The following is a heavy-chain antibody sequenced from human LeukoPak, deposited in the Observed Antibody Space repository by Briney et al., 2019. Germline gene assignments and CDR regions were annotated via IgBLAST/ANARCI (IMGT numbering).Heavy chain of an antibody. J-gene: IGHJ4*02. CDR1: GFTFSSYA. V-gene: IGHV3-23*01. Sequence: PGGSLRLSCAGSGFTFSSYAMSWVRQAPGQGLEWVSVISDSGDYTSYADSVRGRFTISRDNSRNTLYLQMISLRPEDTAVYYCASSPYSSGWYLPDYWGQGALVTVSS. D-gene: IGHD6-19*01. CDR2: ISDSGDYT. CDR3: ASSPYSSGWYLPDY.